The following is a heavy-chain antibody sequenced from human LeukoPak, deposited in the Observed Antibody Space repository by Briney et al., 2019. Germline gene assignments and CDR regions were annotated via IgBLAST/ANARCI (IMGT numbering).Heavy chain of an antibody. CDR1: GGSISSYY. CDR3: ARDDYGDYTFHH. V-gene: IGHV4-59*01. D-gene: IGHD4-17*01. J-gene: IGHJ1*01. Sequence: SETLSLTCTVSGGSISSYYWSWIRQPPGKGLQWIGYIHYSGSTNYNPSLKSRVTISADTSKNQFSLKLTSVTAADTAVYYCARDDYGDYTFHHWGQGTLVTVSS. CDR2: IHYSGST.